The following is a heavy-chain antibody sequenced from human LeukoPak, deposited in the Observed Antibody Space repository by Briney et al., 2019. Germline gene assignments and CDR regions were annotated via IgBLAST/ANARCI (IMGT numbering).Heavy chain of an antibody. CDR1: GLPFSDCW. J-gene: IGHJ4*02. CDR2: VRGNGVTT. D-gene: IGHD5-18*01. CDR3: AKDDGGYNYGYNFDY. V-gene: IGHV3-23*01. Sequence: GGSLRLSCAASGLPFSDCWMSWVRQAPAKELAGVAAVRGNGVTTLYADSVMGRFIISRDNSKNTLFLQMNSLRAEDTAVYYCAKDDGGYNYGYNFDYWGQGTLVTVSS.